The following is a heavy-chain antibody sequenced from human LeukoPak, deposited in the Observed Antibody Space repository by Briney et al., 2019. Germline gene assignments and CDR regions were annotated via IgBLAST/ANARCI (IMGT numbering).Heavy chain of an antibody. CDR3: ATGAYYYDSSGYYRGYYFDY. D-gene: IGHD3-22*01. CDR1: GYTLTELS. V-gene: IGHV1-24*01. Sequence: GASVKVSCKVSGYTLTELSMHWVRQAPGKGLEWMGGFDPEDGETIYAQKFQGRVTMTEDTSTDTAYMELSSLRSEDTAVYYCATGAYYYDSSGYYRGYYFDYWGQGTLVTVSS. CDR2: FDPEDGET. J-gene: IGHJ4*02.